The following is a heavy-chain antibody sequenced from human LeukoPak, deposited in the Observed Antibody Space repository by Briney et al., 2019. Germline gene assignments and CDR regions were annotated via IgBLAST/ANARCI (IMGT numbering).Heavy chain of an antibody. CDR2: ISGSGGST. CDR3: ARKDYYYYDMDV. Sequence: PGGSLRLSCAASGLTFGDYAMNWVRQAPGKGLEWVSTISGSGGSTYYADSVKGRFTISRDNSKNTLYLQMNSLRAEDTAVYYCARKDYYYYDMDVWGQGTTVTVSS. J-gene: IGHJ6*02. CDR1: GLTFGDYA. V-gene: IGHV3-23*01.